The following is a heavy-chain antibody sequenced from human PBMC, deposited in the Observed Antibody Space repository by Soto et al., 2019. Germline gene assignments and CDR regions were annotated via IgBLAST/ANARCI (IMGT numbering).Heavy chain of an antibody. J-gene: IGHJ4*02. CDR2: ISDDSSYI. D-gene: IGHD3-22*01. Sequence: GGSLRLSCAASGFMFSAYTMNWVRQAPGKGLEWLSSISDDSSYIDYADSLRGRFTVSRDNARNSLYLQIDSLGVEDTAVYYCATPYYFSHWGPGTLVTVSS. CDR1: GFMFSAYT. V-gene: IGHV3-21*06. CDR3: ATPYYFSH.